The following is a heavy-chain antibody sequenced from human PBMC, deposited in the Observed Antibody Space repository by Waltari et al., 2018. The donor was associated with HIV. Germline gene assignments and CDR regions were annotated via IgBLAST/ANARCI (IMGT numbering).Heavy chain of an antibody. CDR3: AKGTVGATPYFDY. CDR1: GFTFEDYT. Sequence: EVQLVESGGVVVQPGGSLRLSCAASGFTFEDYTMHWVRQAPGKGLEWVSLISWDGGSTYYADSVKGRFTISRDNSKNSLYLQMNSLRTEDTALYYCAKGTVGATPYFDYWGQGTLVTVSS. CDR2: ISWDGGST. J-gene: IGHJ4*02. D-gene: IGHD1-26*01. V-gene: IGHV3-43*01.